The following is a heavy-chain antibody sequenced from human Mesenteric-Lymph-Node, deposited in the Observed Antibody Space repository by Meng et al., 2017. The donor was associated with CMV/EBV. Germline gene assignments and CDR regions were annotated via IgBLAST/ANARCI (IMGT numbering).Heavy chain of an antibody. Sequence: GGSLRLSCAASGFTFSEFSMNWVRQAPGKGLEWVSSISSSSSYIYYADSVKGRFTISRDNAKNSLYLQMNSLRAEDTAVYYCARDIIVDEAYYDFWSGYQDGMDVWGQGTTVTVSS. D-gene: IGHD3-3*01. J-gene: IGHJ6*02. V-gene: IGHV3-21*01. CDR1: GFTFSEFS. CDR3: ARDIIVDEAYYDFWSGYQDGMDV. CDR2: ISSSSSYI.